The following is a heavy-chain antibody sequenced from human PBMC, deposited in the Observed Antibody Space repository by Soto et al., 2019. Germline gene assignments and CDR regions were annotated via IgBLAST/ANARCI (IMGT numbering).Heavy chain of an antibody. CDR1: GYTFTSYG. D-gene: IGHD5-12*01. V-gene: IGHV1-18*04. J-gene: IGHJ6*02. CDR2: ISAYNGNT. Sequence: QVQLVQSGAELKKPGASVKFSCKASGYTFTSYGISWVRQAPGHGLEWMGWISAYNGNTNHAQQLQARGTMTTDTSTSTAYMELRSLRSDDTAVYYCARYGARYGYDNYYYYGMDVWGQGTTVTVSS. CDR3: ARYGARYGYDNYYYYGMDV.